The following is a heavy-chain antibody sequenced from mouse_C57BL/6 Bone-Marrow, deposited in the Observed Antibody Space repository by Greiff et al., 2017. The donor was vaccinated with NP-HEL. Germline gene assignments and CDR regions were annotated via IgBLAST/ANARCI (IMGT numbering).Heavy chain of an antibody. Sequence: VKLVESGPGLVKPSQSLFLTCSITGFPFTSGYYWIWIRQSPGKPLEWMGYITHSGETFYNPSLQSPISITRETSKNQFFLQLNSVTTEDTAMYYCAGDYDGYWYFDVWGTGTTVTVSS. V-gene: IGHV12-3*01. CDR2: ITHSGET. J-gene: IGHJ1*03. CDR1: GFPFTSGYY. D-gene: IGHD2-3*01. CDR3: AGDYDGYWYFDV.